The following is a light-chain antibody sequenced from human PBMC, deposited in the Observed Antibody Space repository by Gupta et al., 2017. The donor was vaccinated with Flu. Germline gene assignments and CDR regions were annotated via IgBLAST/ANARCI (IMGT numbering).Light chain of an antibody. V-gene: IGKV1-16*02. CDR3: QQDNSYPHT. J-gene: IGKJ4*01. CDR2: AAS. CDR1: HDISNN. Sequence: DIQMPQSPSSLSASVGNRVTITCRAIHDISNNLDWFQQRPGQSPKSLIYAASSLQSAVPSKFSGGGFGTDFTLTISRLQAEDFGTYYCQQDNSYPHTFGGGTKVDIK.